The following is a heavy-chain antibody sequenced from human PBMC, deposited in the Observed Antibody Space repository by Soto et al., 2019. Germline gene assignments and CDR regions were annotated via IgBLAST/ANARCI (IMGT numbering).Heavy chain of an antibody. J-gene: IGHJ6*02. CDR1: GFTFSSYA. D-gene: IGHD3-10*01. Sequence: GGSLRLSCAASGFTFSSYAMHWVRQAPGKGLEWVAVISYDGSNKYYADSVKGRFTISRDNSKNTLYLQMNSLRAEDTAVYYCARDRGGYGMDVWGQGTTVTVSS. V-gene: IGHV3-30-3*01. CDR2: ISYDGSNK. CDR3: ARDRGGYGMDV.